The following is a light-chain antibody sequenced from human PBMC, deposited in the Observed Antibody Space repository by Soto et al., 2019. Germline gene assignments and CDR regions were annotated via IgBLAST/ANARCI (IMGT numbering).Light chain of an antibody. Sequence: EIVLTQSPGTLSLSPGERATLSCRASQSVSSSYLAWYQQKPGQAPRLLIYVASSRATGIPDRFSGSGSGTDFTLTISRLEPEDFAVYYCQQYGSPITFGPGTKVDIK. J-gene: IGKJ3*01. CDR3: QQYGSPIT. CDR1: QSVSSSY. CDR2: VAS. V-gene: IGKV3-20*01.